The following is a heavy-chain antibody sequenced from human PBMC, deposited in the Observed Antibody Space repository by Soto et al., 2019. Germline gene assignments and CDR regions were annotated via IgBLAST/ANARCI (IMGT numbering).Heavy chain of an antibody. CDR1: GYSFTSHF. D-gene: IGHD6-19*01. Sequence: QVQLVQSGAEVKQPGASVTLSCKASGYSFTSHFMHWVRQAPGQGLEWLGIINPSGDTTSYAQKFQGRVTLTRDSSTNTLYMQLSSLRSEDTAVYYCVRGHGSNGWYYFDYWGQGTLVTVSS. CDR3: VRGHGSNGWYYFDY. V-gene: IGHV1-46*01. CDR2: INPSGDTT. J-gene: IGHJ4*02.